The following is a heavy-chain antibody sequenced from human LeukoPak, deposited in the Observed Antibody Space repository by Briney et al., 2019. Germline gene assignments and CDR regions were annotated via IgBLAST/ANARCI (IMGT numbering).Heavy chain of an antibody. V-gene: IGHV4-59*12. D-gene: IGHD6-13*01. CDR1: GGSIDRYY. Sequence: SETLSLTCAVSGGSIDRYYWTWIRQPPWEGLEWIGQISYSGSTNYNPSLKSRATISADTSKNQFSLKLSSVTAADTAVYYCARAGVAAGLYYFDYWGQGTLVTVSS. CDR2: ISYSGST. CDR3: ARAGVAAGLYYFDY. J-gene: IGHJ4*02.